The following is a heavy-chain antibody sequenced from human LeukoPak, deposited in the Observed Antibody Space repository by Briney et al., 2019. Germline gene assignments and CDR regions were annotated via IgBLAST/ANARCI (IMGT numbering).Heavy chain of an antibody. V-gene: IGHV3-73*01. Sequence: GGSLRLSCAASGFTFSGSAMHWVRQASGKGLEWVGRIRSKANSYATAYAASVKGRFTISRDDSKNTAYLQMNSLKTEDTAVYYCARAGLWDYSDSSGYHNGAFDIWGQGTMVTVSS. CDR1: GFTFSGSA. CDR3: ARAGLWDYSDSSGYHNGAFDI. CDR2: IRSKANSYAT. D-gene: IGHD3-22*01. J-gene: IGHJ3*02.